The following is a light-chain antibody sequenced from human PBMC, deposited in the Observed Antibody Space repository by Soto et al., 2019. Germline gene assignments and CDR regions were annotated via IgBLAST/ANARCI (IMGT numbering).Light chain of an antibody. V-gene: IGLV2-8*01. J-gene: IGLJ1*01. CDR2: EVS. CDR3: TSYAGTYSFFYV. Sequence: QSVLTQPPSASGSPGQSVTISCTGTSSDAGAYNYVSWYQQLPGKAPKLIIYEVSKRPSGVPDRFSGSKSGNTASLTVSGLQAEDEADYYCTSYAGTYSFFYVFGTGTRSPS. CDR1: SSDAGAYNY.